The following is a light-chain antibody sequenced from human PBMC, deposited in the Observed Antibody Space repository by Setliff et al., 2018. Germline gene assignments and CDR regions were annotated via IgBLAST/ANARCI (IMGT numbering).Light chain of an antibody. CDR1: SSDVGGINH. V-gene: IGLV2-8*01. CDR3: SSYAGNYIYV. J-gene: IGLJ1*01. CDR2: EVS. Sequence: QSALAQPPSASGSPGPSVTISCTRTSSDVGGINHVSWYQQHPGKAPRLMIFEVSKRPSGVPDRFSGSKSGNTASLTVSGLQAEDEADYYCSSYAGNYIYVFGTGTKVTVL.